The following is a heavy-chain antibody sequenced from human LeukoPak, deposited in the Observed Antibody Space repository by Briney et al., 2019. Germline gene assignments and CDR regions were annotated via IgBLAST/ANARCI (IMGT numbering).Heavy chain of an antibody. Sequence: PSETLSLTCTVSGGSISSGGYYWSWIRQHPGKGLEWIGYIYYSGSTYYNPSLKSRVTISVDTSKNQFSLKLSSVTAADTAVYYCARDTVTTNWFDPWGQGTLVTVSS. V-gene: IGHV4-31*03. CDR3: ARDTVTTNWFDP. J-gene: IGHJ5*02. CDR1: GGSISSGGYY. D-gene: IGHD4-17*01. CDR2: IYYSGST.